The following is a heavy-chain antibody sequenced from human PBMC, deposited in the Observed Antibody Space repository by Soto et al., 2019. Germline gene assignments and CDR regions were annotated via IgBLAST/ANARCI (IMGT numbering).Heavy chain of an antibody. J-gene: IGHJ6*03. D-gene: IGHD6-13*01. CDR2: IYYSGST. Sequence: QLQLQESGPGLVKPSETLSLTCTVSGGSISSSSYYWGWIRQPPGKGLEWIGSIYYSGSTYYNPSLKSRVTISADTSKNQFSLKLSSVTAADTAVYYCARRGIAAAGTLGYYYYYMDVWGKGTTVTVSS. V-gene: IGHV4-39*01. CDR1: GGSISSSSYY. CDR3: ARRGIAAAGTLGYYYYYMDV.